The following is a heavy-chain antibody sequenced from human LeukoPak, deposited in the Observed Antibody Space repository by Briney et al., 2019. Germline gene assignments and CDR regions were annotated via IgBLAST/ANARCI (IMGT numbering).Heavy chain of an antibody. J-gene: IGHJ4*02. Sequence: NPGGSLRLSCAASGFTFSSYAMSWVRQAPGKGLEWVSAIIGSGGSTYYADSVKGRFTISRDNSKNTLYLQMNSLRAEDTAVYYCANHPDTGYCSGGSCYWRFDYWGQGTLVTVSS. D-gene: IGHD2-15*01. CDR2: IIGSGGST. CDR1: GFTFSSYA. V-gene: IGHV3-23*01. CDR3: ANHPDTGYCSGGSCYWRFDY.